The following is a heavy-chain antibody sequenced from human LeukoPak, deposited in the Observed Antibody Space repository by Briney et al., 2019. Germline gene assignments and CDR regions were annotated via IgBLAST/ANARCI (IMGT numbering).Heavy chain of an antibody. CDR1: GGTFSSYA. D-gene: IGHD3-22*01. V-gene: IGHV1-69*01. J-gene: IGHJ4*02. Sequence: SVKVSCKASGGTFSSYAISWVRQAPGQGLEWMGGIIPIFGTANYALKFQGRVTITADESTSTAYMELGSLRSEDTAVYYCARALFNYYDSSGPSDYWGQGTLVTVSS. CDR2: IIPIFGTA. CDR3: ARALFNYYDSSGPSDY.